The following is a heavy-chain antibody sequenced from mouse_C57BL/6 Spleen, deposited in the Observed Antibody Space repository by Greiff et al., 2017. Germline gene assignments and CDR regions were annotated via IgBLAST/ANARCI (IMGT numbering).Heavy chain of an antibody. CDR1: GYAFRSSW. D-gene: IGHD1-1*01. Sequence: VQLQQSGPELVKPGASVKISCKASGYAFRSSWMNWVKQRPGKGLEWIGRIYPGDGDTTYNGKFKGKATLTADKSSSPAYMQLSSLTSEDSAVYFCATTTVVATNFDYWGQGTTLTVSS. J-gene: IGHJ2*01. V-gene: IGHV1-82*01. CDR2: IYPGDGDT. CDR3: ATTTVVATNFDY.